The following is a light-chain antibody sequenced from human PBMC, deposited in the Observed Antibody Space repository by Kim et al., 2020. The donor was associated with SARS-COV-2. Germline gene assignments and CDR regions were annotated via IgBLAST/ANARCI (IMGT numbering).Light chain of an antibody. CDR2: DAS. CDR1: QGISTY. V-gene: IGKV1-33*01. CDR3: QQYYDVLWT. Sequence: DIQMTQSPSSLSASVGDSVTITCQASQGISTYLNWYQQKPGEAPKLLIFDASNLETGVTSRFSASGSGTDFTFAISSLQPDDIATYYCQQYYDVLWTFGQGTKVDIK. J-gene: IGKJ1*01.